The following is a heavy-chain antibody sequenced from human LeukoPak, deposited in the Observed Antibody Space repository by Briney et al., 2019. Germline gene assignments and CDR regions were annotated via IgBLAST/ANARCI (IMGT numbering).Heavy chain of an antibody. Sequence: PGGSLRLSCAASGFTVSSNYMSWVRQAPGKGLEWVSVIYSGSSTYYADSVKGRFTISRDNSKNTLYLQMNSLRAEDTAVYYCARDELSRDGYNKGYWGQGTLVTVSS. CDR1: GFTVSSNY. D-gene: IGHD5-24*01. CDR3: ARDELSRDGYNKGY. CDR2: IYSGSST. J-gene: IGHJ4*02. V-gene: IGHV3-53*01.